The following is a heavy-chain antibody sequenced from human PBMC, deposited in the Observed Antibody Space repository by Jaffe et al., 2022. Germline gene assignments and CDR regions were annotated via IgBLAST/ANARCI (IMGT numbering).Heavy chain of an antibody. J-gene: IGHJ4*02. CDR3: AGGEYYYDSSGYYYYFDY. V-gene: IGHV3-48*03. CDR1: GFTFSSYE. CDR2: ISSSGSTI. Sequence: EVQLVESGGGLVQPGGSLRLSCAASGFTFSSYEMNWVRQAPGKGLEWVSYISSSGSTIYYADSVKGRFTISRDNAKNSLYLQMNSLRAEDTAVYYCAGGEYYYDSSGYYYYFDYWGQGTLVTVSS. D-gene: IGHD3-22*01.